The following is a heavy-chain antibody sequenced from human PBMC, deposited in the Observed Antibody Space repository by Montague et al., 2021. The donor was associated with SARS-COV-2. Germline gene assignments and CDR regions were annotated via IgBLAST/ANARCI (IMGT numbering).Heavy chain of an antibody. J-gene: IGHJ6*02. CDR1: GFTFSSYE. V-gene: IGHV3-48*03. Sequence: SLRLSCAASGFTFSSYEMNWVRQAPGKGLEWVSYITSSGSTIYYADSVMGRFTISRDNAKRSVYLQMNSLRAEDTAVYYCARDFRTCYYGSGSSSYGMDVWGQGTTVTVSS. CDR3: ARDFRTCYYGSGSSSYGMDV. D-gene: IGHD3-10*01. CDR2: ITSSGSTI.